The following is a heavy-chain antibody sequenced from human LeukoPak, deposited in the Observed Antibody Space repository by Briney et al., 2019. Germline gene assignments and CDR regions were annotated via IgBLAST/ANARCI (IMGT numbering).Heavy chain of an antibody. J-gene: IGHJ4*02. D-gene: IGHD6-19*01. CDR2: IYYSGST. Sequence: SETLSLTCTVSGGSISSYYWSWIRQPPGKGLEWIGYIYYSGSTNYNPSLKSRVTISVDTSKNQFSLKLSSVTAADTAVYYCARGGIAVAGIIDYWGQGTQVTVSS. CDR1: GGSISSYY. CDR3: ARGGIAVAGIIDY. V-gene: IGHV4-59*01.